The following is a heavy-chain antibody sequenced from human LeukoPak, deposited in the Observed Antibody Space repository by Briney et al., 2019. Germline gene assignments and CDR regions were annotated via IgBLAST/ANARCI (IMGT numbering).Heavy chain of an antibody. D-gene: IGHD3-22*01. J-gene: IGHJ4*02. CDR1: GFTFSSYA. V-gene: IGHV3-15*01. CDR3: TTTYYYDSSGYYYGDY. CDR2: IKSKTDGGTT. Sequence: PGGSLRLSCAASGFTFSSYAMSWVRQAPGKGLEWVGRIKSKTDGGTTDYAAPVKGRFTISRDDSKNTLYLQMNSLKTEDTAVYYCTTTYYYDSSGYYYGDYWGQGTLVTVSS.